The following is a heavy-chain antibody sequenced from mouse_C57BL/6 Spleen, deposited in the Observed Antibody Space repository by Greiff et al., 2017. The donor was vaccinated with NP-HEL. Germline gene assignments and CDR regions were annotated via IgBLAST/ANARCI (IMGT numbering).Heavy chain of an antibody. D-gene: IGHD1-1*01. CDR3: AIPVVARGAMDY. CDR1: GYTFTDYY. Sequence: EVQLQQSGPELVKPGASVKISCKASGYTFTDYYMNWVKQSHGKSLEWIGDINPNNGGTSYNQKFKGKATLTVDKSSSTAYMELRSLTSEDSAVYYCAIPVVARGAMDYWGQGTSVTVSS. V-gene: IGHV1-26*01. J-gene: IGHJ4*01. CDR2: INPNNGGT.